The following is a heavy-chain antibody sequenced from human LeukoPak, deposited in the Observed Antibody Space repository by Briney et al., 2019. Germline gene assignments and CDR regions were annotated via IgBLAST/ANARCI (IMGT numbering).Heavy chain of an antibody. CDR3: ATISSSWRTFDY. J-gene: IGHJ4*02. D-gene: IGHD6-13*01. CDR2: IYYSGST. V-gene: IGHV4-59*01. CDR1: GGSISSYY. Sequence: SETLSRTCTVSGGSISSYYWSWIRQPPGKGLEWIGYIYYSGSTNYNPSLKSRVTISVDTSKNQFSLKLSSVTAADTAVYYCATISSSWRTFDYWGQGTLVTVSS.